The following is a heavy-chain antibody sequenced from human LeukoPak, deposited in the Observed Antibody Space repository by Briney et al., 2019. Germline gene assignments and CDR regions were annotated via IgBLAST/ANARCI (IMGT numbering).Heavy chain of an antibody. CDR3: GKGQRGIGDP. V-gene: IGHV3-21*04. CDR2: ISSSSSYI. J-gene: IGHJ5*02. CDR1: GFTFSSYS. Sequence: RGSLRLSCAASGFTFSSYSMNWVRQAPGKGLEWVSSISSSSSYIYYAGSVKGRFTISRDNSKNTLYLQMSSLRAEDTAVYYCGKGQRGIGDPWGQGTLVTVSS. D-gene: IGHD1-26*01.